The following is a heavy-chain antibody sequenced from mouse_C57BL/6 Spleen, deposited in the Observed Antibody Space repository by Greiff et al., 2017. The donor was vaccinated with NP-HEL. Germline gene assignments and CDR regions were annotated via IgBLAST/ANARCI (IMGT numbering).Heavy chain of an antibody. CDR2: IYPGSGST. CDR3: ARRADYDENYYAMDY. Sequence: QVQLQQPGAELVKPGASVKMSCKASGYTFTSYWITWVKQRPGQGLEWIGDIYPGSGSTNYNEKFKSKATLTVDTSSSTAYMQLSSLTSEDSAVYYCARRADYDENYYAMDYWGQGTTLTVSS. V-gene: IGHV1-55*01. CDR1: GYTFTSYW. J-gene: IGHJ4*01. D-gene: IGHD2-4*01.